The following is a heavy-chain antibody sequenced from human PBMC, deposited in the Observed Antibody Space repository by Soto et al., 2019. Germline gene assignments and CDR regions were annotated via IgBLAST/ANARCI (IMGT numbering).Heavy chain of an antibody. Sequence: SLGLXFASSVFTVIIYEVNFGVGAPGKGLEWSSYISSSTNTMYYSDSVKGRCTISRDNAKNSLYLQMNSLRAEDTAVYYCARGVYDRTGYSYTWGQGTLVTVSS. CDR1: VFTVIIYE. D-gene: IGHD3-22*01. V-gene: IGHV3-48*03. CDR3: ARGVYDRTGYSYT. J-gene: IGHJ5*02. CDR2: ISSSTNTM.